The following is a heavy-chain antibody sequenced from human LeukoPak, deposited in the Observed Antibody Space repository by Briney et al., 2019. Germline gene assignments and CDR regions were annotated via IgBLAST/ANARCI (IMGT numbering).Heavy chain of an antibody. V-gene: IGHV3-30*18. J-gene: IGHJ6*04. Sequence: GRSLRLSCAASGFTFSSYGMHWVRQAPGKGLEWVAVISYDGSNQYYADSVKGRFTISRDNSKNTLHLQMNSLRAEDTAVYYCVKDSQYSSTWGSYVWGKGTTVTVSS. D-gene: IGHD6-13*01. CDR3: VKDSQYSSTWGSYV. CDR1: GFTFSSYG. CDR2: ISYDGSNQ.